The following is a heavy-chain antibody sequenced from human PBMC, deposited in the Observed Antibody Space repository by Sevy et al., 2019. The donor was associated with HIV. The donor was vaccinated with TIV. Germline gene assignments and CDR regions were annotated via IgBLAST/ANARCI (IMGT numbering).Heavy chain of an antibody. CDR1: GFTLTSYT. CDR3: AKTLQKLPFHPHYFDY. V-gene: IGHV3-23*01. J-gene: IGHJ4*02. Sequence: GGSLRLSCAASGFTLTSYTMNWVRQAPGKGLEWVASISATGGSTYYADSVKVRFTISRDVSKGTLYLQMNSLTAEDTAIFDLAKTLQKLPFHPHYFDYWGQGTLVTVSS. D-gene: IGHD2-21*02. CDR2: ISATGGST.